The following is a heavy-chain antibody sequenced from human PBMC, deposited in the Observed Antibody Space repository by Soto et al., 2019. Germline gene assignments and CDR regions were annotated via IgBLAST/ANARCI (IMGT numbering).Heavy chain of an antibody. J-gene: IGHJ4*02. V-gene: IGHV3-23*01. Sequence: GGSLRLSCSASAINFKSYAMSWVRQAPGKGLEWVSAVGGSGSDTYYADSVKGRFTISRDDSKNTLSLHMSSLRVEDMAIYYCAKRQSFDFWSGYLPFFDYWGQGTPVTVSS. CDR3: AKRQSFDFWSGYLPFFDY. D-gene: IGHD3-3*01. CDR2: VGGSGSDT. CDR1: AINFKSYA.